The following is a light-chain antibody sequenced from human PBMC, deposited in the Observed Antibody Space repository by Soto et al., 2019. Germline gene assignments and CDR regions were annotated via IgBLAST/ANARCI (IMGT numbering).Light chain of an antibody. CDR3: QQRSNWPPIT. CDR2: AAS. Sequence: DIQMTQSPSTLSASVGDRVTITCRASQSISSWLAWYQQKPGKAPKLLIYAASSLQSGVPSRFSGSGSGTEFTLTISSLEPEDFAVYYCQQRSNWPPITFGQGTRLENK. V-gene: IGKV1-5*01. J-gene: IGKJ5*01. CDR1: QSISSW.